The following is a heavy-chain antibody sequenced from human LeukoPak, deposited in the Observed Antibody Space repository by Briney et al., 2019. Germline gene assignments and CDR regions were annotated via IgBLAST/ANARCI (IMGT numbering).Heavy chain of an antibody. V-gene: IGHV3-43*02. CDR1: GFIFDDYA. CDR2: ISGDGGST. J-gene: IGHJ5*02. D-gene: IGHD3-10*01. CDR3: AKGTYYGSGRLWFDP. Sequence: PGGSLRLSCAASGFIFDDYAMHWVRQAPGKGLEWVSLISGDGGSTYYADSVKGRFTISRDNSKNSLYLQMNSLRTEDTALYYCAKGTYYGSGRLWFDPWGQGTLVTVSS.